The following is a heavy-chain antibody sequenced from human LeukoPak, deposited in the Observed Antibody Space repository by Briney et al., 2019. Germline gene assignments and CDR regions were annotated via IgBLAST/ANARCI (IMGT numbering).Heavy chain of an antibody. CDR2: ISAYSGNT. Sequence: GASVKVSCKASGYTFTSYGISWVRQAPGQGLEWMGWISAYSGNTNYAQKLQGRVTMTTDTSTSTAYMELRSLRSDDTAVYYCARVVEGWKYYYDSSGYYHFDYWGQGTLVTVSS. CDR3: ARVVEGWKYYYDSSGYYHFDY. CDR1: GYTFTSYG. D-gene: IGHD3-22*01. J-gene: IGHJ4*02. V-gene: IGHV1-18*01.